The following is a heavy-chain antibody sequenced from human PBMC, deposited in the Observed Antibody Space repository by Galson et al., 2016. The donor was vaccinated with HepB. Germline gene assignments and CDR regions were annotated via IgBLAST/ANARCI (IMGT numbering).Heavy chain of an antibody. D-gene: IGHD7-27*01. J-gene: IGHJ4*02. CDR2: MWSEGRDK. V-gene: IGHV3-33*08. Sequence: SLRLSCAASGFSFSACAMHWVRQAPDRGLEWVAIMWSEGRDKYYADSVKGRFTISRDNSRNTLYLQMHSLRVQDSAVYYRVRDGDRNSWPLDHWGQGSRVTVTS. CDR3: VRDGDRNSWPLDH. CDR1: GFSFSACA.